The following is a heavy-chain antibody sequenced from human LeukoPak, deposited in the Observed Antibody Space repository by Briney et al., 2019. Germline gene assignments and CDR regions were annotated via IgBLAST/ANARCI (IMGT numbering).Heavy chain of an antibody. CDR1: GGSISSYY. CDR3: ARARLPCTSTSCYGPVDYYYYGMDV. V-gene: IGHV4-59*01. D-gene: IGHD2-2*01. J-gene: IGHJ6*02. CDR2: IYYSGST. Sequence: PSETLSLTCTVSGGSISSYYWSWIRQTPGKGLEWIGDIYYSGSTNYNPCLKSRVTISVDTSKNQFSLKLSSVTAAHTAVYYWARARLPCTSTSCYGPVDYYYYGMDVWGQGTTVTVSS.